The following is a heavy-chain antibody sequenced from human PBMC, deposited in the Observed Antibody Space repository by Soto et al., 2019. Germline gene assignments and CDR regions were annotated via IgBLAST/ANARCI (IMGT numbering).Heavy chain of an antibody. Sequence: GGSLRLSCETSGFSFSNYAMSCVRQAPGKGLEWVAGISSSGYTYYVDSLKGRFTISRDNSKNSLYLQMNSLRAEDTAVYYCAKDLIDYNNSYFDYWGQGTLVTVSS. D-gene: IGHD4-4*01. CDR3: AKDLIDYNNSYFDY. CDR2: ISSSGYT. J-gene: IGHJ4*02. V-gene: IGHV3-23*01. CDR1: GFSFSNYA.